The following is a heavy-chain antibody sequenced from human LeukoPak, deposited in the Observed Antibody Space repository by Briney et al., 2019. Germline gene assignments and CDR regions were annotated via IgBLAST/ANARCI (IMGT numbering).Heavy chain of an antibody. CDR3: VVGFWPRALAIDY. V-gene: IGHV1-46*01. Sequence: ASVKVSCKASGYTFTSYYMHWVRQAPGQGLEWMGIINPSGGSTSYAQKFQGGVTMTRDTSTSTVYMELSSLRSEDTAVYYCVVGFWPRALAIDYWGQGTLVTVSS. CDR1: GYTFTSYY. D-gene: IGHD3-3*01. J-gene: IGHJ4*02. CDR2: INPSGGST.